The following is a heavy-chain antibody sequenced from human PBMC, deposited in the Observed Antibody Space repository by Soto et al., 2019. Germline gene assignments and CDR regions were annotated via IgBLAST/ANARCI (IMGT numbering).Heavy chain of an antibody. CDR2: INAGNGNT. Sequence: QVQLVQSGAEVKKPGASVKVSCKASGYTFTSYAMHWVRQAPGQRLEWMGWINAGNGNTKYSQKFQGRVTITRDTSASTAYMELSSLRSEDTAVYYYARDGGIAAAGTIDYWGQGTLVTVSS. D-gene: IGHD6-13*01. V-gene: IGHV1-3*01. CDR3: ARDGGIAAAGTIDY. CDR1: GYTFTSYA. J-gene: IGHJ4*02.